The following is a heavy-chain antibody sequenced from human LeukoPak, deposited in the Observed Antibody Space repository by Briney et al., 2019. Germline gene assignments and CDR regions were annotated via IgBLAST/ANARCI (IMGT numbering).Heavy chain of an antibody. CDR3: AKSGYGDSAIFDY. CDR2: IGINGRSI. D-gene: IGHD4-17*01. V-gene: IGHV3-23*01. Sequence: GGSLRLSCAASGFTLSNYAMSWVRQAPGKGLEWVSLIGINGRSIYYADFVKGRFTISRDNSKNTLYLQMNSLRVEDTALYFCAKSGYGDSAIFDYWGQGTLVTVSS. J-gene: IGHJ4*02. CDR1: GFTLSNYA.